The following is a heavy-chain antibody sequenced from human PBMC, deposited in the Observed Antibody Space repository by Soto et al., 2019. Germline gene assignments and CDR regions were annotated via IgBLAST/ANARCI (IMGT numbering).Heavy chain of an antibody. J-gene: IGHJ5*02. CDR2: IIPILGIA. D-gene: IGHD2-2*01. CDR3: ARETPCSSTSCYSDRPWFDP. Sequence: ASVKVSCKASGGTFSSYTISWVRQAPGQGLEWMGRIIPILGIANYAQKFQGRVTITADKSTSTAYMELSSLRSEDTAVYYCARETPCSSTSCYSDRPWFDPWGQGTLVTVSS. V-gene: IGHV1-69*04. CDR1: GGTFSSYT.